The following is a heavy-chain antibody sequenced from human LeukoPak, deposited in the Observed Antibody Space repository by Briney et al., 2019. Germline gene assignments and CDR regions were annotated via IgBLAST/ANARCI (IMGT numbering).Heavy chain of an antibody. CDR3: ASGGVPADY. Sequence: ASVKVSCKASGYTFTGYYMHWVRQAPGRGLEWMGWINPNSGGTNYARKFQGRVTMTRDTSISTAYMELSRLRSDDTAVYYCASGGVPADYWGQGTLVTVSS. D-gene: IGHD2-2*01. CDR2: INPNSGGT. V-gene: IGHV1-2*02. CDR1: GYTFTGYY. J-gene: IGHJ4*02.